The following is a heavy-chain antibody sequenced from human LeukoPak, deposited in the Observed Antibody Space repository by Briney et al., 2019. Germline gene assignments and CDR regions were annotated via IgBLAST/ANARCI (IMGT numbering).Heavy chain of an antibody. J-gene: IGHJ4*02. CDR1: GYSISSGYY. D-gene: IGHD3-10*01. CDR3: ATVGYYYGSGAFDY. Sequence: PAETLSLTCAVSGYSISSGYYWGWIRQPPGKGLEWIGSIYHSGSTYYNPSLKSRVTISVDTSKNQFSLKLSSVTAADTAVYYCATVGYYYGSGAFDYWGQGTLVTVSS. CDR2: IYHSGST. V-gene: IGHV4-38-2*01.